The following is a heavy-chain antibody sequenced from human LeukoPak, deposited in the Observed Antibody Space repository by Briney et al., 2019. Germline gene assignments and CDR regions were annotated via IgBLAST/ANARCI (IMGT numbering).Heavy chain of an antibody. J-gene: IGHJ4*02. Sequence: ASVKVSCKASGYTFTSYGISWVRQAPGQGLEWMGWISAYNGNTNYAQKFQGRVTITADESTSTAYMELSSLRSEDTAVYYCARVSPNTVTTLQYFDYWGQGTLVTVSS. CDR3: ARVSPNTVTTLQYFDY. V-gene: IGHV1-18*01. D-gene: IGHD4-17*01. CDR1: GYTFTSYG. CDR2: ISAYNGNT.